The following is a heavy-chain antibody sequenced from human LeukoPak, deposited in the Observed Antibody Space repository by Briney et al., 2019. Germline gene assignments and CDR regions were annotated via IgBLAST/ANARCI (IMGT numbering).Heavy chain of an antibody. CDR1: GGSVSSADYY. Sequence: SETLSLTCTVSGGSVSSADYYWSWIRHPPGKALEWIGYIYHTGSNNYKYSLKSRVTISLDTSENRFSLKLSSVTAADTAVYYCARELRNYDFWSGYFGWFDPWGQGTLVTVSS. CDR2: IYHTGSN. CDR3: ARELRNYDFWSGYFGWFDP. D-gene: IGHD3-3*01. J-gene: IGHJ5*02. V-gene: IGHV4-61*08.